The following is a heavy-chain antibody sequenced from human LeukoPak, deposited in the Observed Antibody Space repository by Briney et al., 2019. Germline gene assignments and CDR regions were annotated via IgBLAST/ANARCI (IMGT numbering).Heavy chain of an antibody. CDR1: GGSISSSSYY. Sequence: PSETLSLTCTVSGGSISSSSYYWGWIRQPPGKGLEWIGSIYSGGNTYYNPSLKSRVTISVDTSKTQFSLKLSSVTAADTAVYYRARVRSPVYALDAFDIWGQGTMVTVSS. CDR2: IYSGGNT. V-gene: IGHV4-39*01. CDR3: ARVRSPVYALDAFDI. J-gene: IGHJ3*02. D-gene: IGHD2-8*01.